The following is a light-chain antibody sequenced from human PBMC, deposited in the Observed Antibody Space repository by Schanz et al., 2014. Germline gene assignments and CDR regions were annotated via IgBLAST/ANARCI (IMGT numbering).Light chain of an antibody. CDR3: SSYTGSSTQV. V-gene: IGLV2-8*01. CDR1: SSDVGGYNY. CDR2: EVS. J-gene: IGLJ3*02. Sequence: QSALTQPPSASGSPGQSVTISCTGTSSDVGGYNYVSWYQQHPGKAPKLMIYEVSERPSGVPDRFSGSKSGNTASLTVSGLQAEDEADYYCSSYTGSSTQVFGGGTQLTVL.